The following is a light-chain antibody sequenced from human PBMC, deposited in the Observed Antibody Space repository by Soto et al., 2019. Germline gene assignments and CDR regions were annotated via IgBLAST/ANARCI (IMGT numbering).Light chain of an antibody. CDR2: DAS. V-gene: IGKV1-33*01. J-gene: IGKJ5*01. CDR3: QEYDSAPLT. CDR1: QNINNY. Sequence: DIQMTQSPSSLSSSVGDRFTMTSQASQNINNYLNWYQQKPGRAPKLLIYDASNLEAGVPSRFRGSGSGTDFTFIISSLQPEDVATYYCQEYDSAPLTFGQGTRLEIK.